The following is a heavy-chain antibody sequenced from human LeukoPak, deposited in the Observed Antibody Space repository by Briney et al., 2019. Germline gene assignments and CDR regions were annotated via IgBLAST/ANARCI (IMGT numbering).Heavy chain of an antibody. CDR3: AKGLLRGLRADP. CDR1: GFTFSTYT. D-gene: IGHD4-23*01. CDR2: LSGSGGSR. V-gene: IGHV3-23*01. Sequence: GGSLRLSCAASGFTFSTYTMSWVRQAPGKGLEWVSTLSGSGGSRYAADSVKGRSTISRDNSKNTLYLQMNSLRAEDTAVYYCAKGLLRGLRADPWGQGTLVTVSS. J-gene: IGHJ5*02.